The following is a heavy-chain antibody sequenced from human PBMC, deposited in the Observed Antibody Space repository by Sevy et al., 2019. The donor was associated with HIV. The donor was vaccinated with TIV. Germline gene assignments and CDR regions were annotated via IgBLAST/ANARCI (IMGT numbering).Heavy chain of an antibody. CDR3: ARDLEFYDYGDYGPAFMPDY. CDR1: GFTFSTYG. Sequence: GGSLRLSCAASGFTFSTYGMHWVRQAPGKGLEWVAVIWFDGSNTYYADSVKGRFTISRDIAKNTLHLQMNSLRAEDKAVNYCARDLEFYDYGDYGPAFMPDYWGQGTLVTVSS. CDR2: IWFDGSNT. D-gene: IGHD4-17*01. J-gene: IGHJ4*02. V-gene: IGHV3-33*01.